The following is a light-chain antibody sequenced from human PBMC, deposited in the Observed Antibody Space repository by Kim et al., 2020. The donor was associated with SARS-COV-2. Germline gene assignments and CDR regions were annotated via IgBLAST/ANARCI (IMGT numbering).Light chain of an antibody. CDR1: SSDVGAYNY. Sequence: QSALTQPASVSGSPGQSVTIPCAGTSSDVGAYNYVSWYQQHPGKAPKLMIYDVTNRPSGVSNRFSGSKSGNTASLSIYGLQAEDEADYYCSSYSSSSPHVFGTGTKVTVL. CDR3: SSYSSSSPHV. V-gene: IGLV2-14*03. CDR2: DVT. J-gene: IGLJ1*01.